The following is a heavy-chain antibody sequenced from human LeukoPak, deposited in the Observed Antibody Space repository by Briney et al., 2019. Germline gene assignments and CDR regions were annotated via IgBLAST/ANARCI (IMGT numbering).Heavy chain of an antibody. V-gene: IGHV4-61*05. CDR2: VYYSGTT. D-gene: IGHD1-1*01. J-gene: IGHJ4*01. Sequence: SETLSLTCTVSGGSISTSSYYWSWIRQPPGKGLEWIGHVYYSGTTNHNPSLESRVTISVDTSKNQFSLKLSSVTAADTAVFYCARRLPGTFKEVFDCWGQGTLVTVSS. CDR1: GGSISTSSYY. CDR3: ARRLPGTFKEVFDC.